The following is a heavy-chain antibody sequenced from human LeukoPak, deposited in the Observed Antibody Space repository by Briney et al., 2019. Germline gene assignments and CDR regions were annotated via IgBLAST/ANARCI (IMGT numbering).Heavy chain of an antibody. Sequence: GGSLRLSCAASGFTVSSNYMSWVRQAPGKGLEWVLVIYSGGSTYYADSVKGRFTISRDNSKNTLYLQMNSLRAEDTAVYYCARDGYCSGGSCSDYGMDVWGQGTTVTVSS. J-gene: IGHJ6*02. D-gene: IGHD2-15*01. V-gene: IGHV3-66*01. CDR2: IYSGGST. CDR1: GFTVSSNY. CDR3: ARDGYCSGGSCSDYGMDV.